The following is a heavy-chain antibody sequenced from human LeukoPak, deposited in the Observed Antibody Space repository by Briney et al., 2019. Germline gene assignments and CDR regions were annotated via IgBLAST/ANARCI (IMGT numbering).Heavy chain of an antibody. CDR1: GGSISSYY. CDR3: ARGGRRELDDAFDI. J-gene: IGHJ3*02. V-gene: IGHV4-59*01. Sequence: SETLSLTCTVSGGSISSYYWSWIRQPPGKGLEWIGYIYYSGSTTYNPSLKSRVTISVDTSKNQFSLKLSSVTAADTAVYYCARGGRRELDDAFDIWGQGTMVTVSS. CDR2: IYYSGST. D-gene: IGHD1-26*01.